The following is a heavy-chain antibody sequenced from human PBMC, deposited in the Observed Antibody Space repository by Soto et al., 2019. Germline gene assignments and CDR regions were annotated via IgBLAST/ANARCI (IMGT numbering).Heavy chain of an antibody. CDR2: IDPSDSYT. CDR3: AGVYAINYYYGMDV. V-gene: IGHV5-10-1*01. J-gene: IGHJ6*02. D-gene: IGHD2-8*01. CDR1: GYSFTSYW. Sequence: GEYLKISCKGSGYSFTSYWISWVRQMPGKGLEWMGRIDPSDSYTNYSPSFQGHVTISADKSISTAYLQWSSLKASDTAMYYCAGVYAINYYYGMDVWGQGTTVTVSS.